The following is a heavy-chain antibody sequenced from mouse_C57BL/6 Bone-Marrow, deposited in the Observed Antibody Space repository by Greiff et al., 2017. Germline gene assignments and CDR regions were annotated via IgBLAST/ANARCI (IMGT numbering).Heavy chain of an antibody. J-gene: IGHJ2*01. Sequence: QVQLQQPGAELVMPGASVTLSCKASGYTFTSYWMHWVKQRPGQGLEWIGEIDPSDSYTNYNQKFKGKSTLTVDKSSSTAYMQLSSLTSEDSAVYYCARYGYGSPFDYWGQGTTLTVSS. CDR1: GYTFTSYW. D-gene: IGHD1-1*01. CDR3: ARYGYGSPFDY. V-gene: IGHV1-69*01. CDR2: IDPSDSYT.